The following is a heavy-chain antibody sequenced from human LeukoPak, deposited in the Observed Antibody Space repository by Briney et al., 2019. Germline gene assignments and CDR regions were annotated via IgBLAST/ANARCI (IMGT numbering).Heavy chain of an antibody. CDR1: GFTFSSYA. Sequence: GGSLRLSWAASGFTFSSYAMSWVRQAPGKGLEWVSAISGSGGSTYYADSVKGRFTISRDNSKNTLYLQMNSLRAEDTAVYYCAKGDFYDSSGYPYFDYWGQGTLVTVSS. V-gene: IGHV3-23*01. D-gene: IGHD3-22*01. J-gene: IGHJ4*02. CDR2: ISGSGGST. CDR3: AKGDFYDSSGYPYFDY.